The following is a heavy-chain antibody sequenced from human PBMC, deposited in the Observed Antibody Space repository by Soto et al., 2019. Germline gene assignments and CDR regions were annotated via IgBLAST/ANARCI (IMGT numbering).Heavy chain of an antibody. CDR1: GFTFSSYA. D-gene: IGHD3-22*01. V-gene: IGHV3-64D*06. CDR2: ISINGGST. CDR3: VKGEFYYDSSAYYPFDS. J-gene: IGHJ4*02. Sequence: GGSLRLSCSASGFTFSSYAMRWVRQAPGKGLEYVSSISINGGSTHYADSVKGRFTISRDNSRNTQYLQMSSLRADDTAVYYCVKGEFYYDSSAYYPFDSWGQGTLVTVSS.